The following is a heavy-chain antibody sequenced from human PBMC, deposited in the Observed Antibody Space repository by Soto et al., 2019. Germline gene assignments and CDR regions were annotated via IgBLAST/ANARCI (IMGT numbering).Heavy chain of an antibody. D-gene: IGHD1-26*01. V-gene: IGHV3-23*01. CDR1: GFTFSSYS. J-gene: IGHJ4*02. CDR3: ANVAVGAFDY. CDR2: ISGSGVST. Sequence: PGGSLRLSCAASGFTFSSYSISWVRQAPGKGLEWVSAISGSGVSTYYADSVKGRFTISRDNSKNTLYLQMNSLRAEDTAVYYCANVAVGAFDYFGQGTLVTVSS.